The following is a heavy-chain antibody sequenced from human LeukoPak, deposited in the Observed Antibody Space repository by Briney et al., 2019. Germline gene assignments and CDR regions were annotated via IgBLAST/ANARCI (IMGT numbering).Heavy chain of an antibody. Sequence: GGSLRLSCAASGFSFSRTDMFWVRQAPGKGLEYVSSISGTRAATYYADPVRGRFTISRDNSKNMLFLQMNNLRAEDTAVYYCAKFFLGSCNAGSCYDDFDYWGQGTLVTVSS. CDR2: ISGTRAAT. V-gene: IGHV3-23*01. CDR1: GFSFSRTD. J-gene: IGHJ4*02. CDR3: AKFFLGSCNAGSCYDDFDY. D-gene: IGHD2-15*01.